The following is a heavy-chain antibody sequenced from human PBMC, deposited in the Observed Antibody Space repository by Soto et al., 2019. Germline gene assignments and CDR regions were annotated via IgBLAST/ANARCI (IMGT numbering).Heavy chain of an antibody. Sequence: GASVKVSCKAFGGTFSSYSISWGGQAPGQGLEWMGGIIPIFGTANYAQKFQGRVTITADESTSTAYMALSSLSSEDTAVYYCARGVVPAATHAFDIWGQGTMVTVSS. CDR1: GGTFSSYS. V-gene: IGHV1-69*01. CDR2: IIPIFGTA. D-gene: IGHD2-2*01. CDR3: ARGVVPAATHAFDI. J-gene: IGHJ3*02.